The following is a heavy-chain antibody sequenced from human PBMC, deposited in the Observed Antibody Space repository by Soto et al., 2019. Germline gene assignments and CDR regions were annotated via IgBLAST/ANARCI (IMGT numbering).Heavy chain of an antibody. CDR3: ARRDRVAMAGYDGFNI. D-gene: IGHD6-19*01. CDR1: GYTFNSFW. J-gene: IGHJ3*02. CDR2: MFPWTSDT. V-gene: IGHV5-51*01. Sequence: GESLKISCQGSGYTFNSFWIGWVRQMPGEGLEWMGLMFPWTSDTRYSPSFQGHVSISVDRSTGTGYLQWNSLKASDTAMYYCARRDRVAMAGYDGFNIWGQGTMVTVSS.